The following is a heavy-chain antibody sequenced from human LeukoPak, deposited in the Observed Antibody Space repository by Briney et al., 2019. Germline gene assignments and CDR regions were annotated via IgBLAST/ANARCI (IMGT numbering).Heavy chain of an antibody. CDR1: GFTFSSYW. V-gene: IGHV3-74*01. D-gene: IGHD3-10*01. CDR3: ARDQNYYGSGSYAPYYCYGMDV. Sequence: GGSLRLSCAASGFTFSSYWMHWVRQAPGKGLVWVSRINSDGSSTSYADSVKGRFTISRDNAKNTLYLQMNSLRAEDTAVYYCARDQNYYGSGSYAPYYCYGMDVWGKGTTVTVSS. J-gene: IGHJ6*04. CDR2: INSDGSST.